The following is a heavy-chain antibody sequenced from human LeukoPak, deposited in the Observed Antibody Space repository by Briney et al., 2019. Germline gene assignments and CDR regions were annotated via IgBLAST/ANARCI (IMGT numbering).Heavy chain of an antibody. CDR2: IYHSGGT. J-gene: IGHJ4*02. CDR3: ARHYHYCSSTSCPYYFDY. Sequence: PSETLPLTCAVSGYSISSGYYWGWIRQPPGKGLEWIGSIYHSGGTYYNPSLKSRVTISVDTSKNQFSLKLSSVTAADTAVYYCARHYHYCSSTSCPYYFDYWGQGTLVTVSS. CDR1: GYSISSGYY. D-gene: IGHD2-2*01. V-gene: IGHV4-38-2*01.